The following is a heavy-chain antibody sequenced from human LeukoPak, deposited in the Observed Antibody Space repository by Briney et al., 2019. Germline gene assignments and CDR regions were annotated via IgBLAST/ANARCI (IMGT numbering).Heavy chain of an antibody. J-gene: IGHJ4*02. V-gene: IGHV3-23*01. D-gene: IGHD5-12*01. CDR1: GFTFSGYA. Sequence: GGSLRLSCAASGFTFSGYAMSWVRQAPGKGLKWVSAISGSGGSTYYADPVKGRFTISRDNSKNTLYLQMNSLRAEDTAVYYCAKDREKHGYSGYGDFDYWGQGTLVTVSS. CDR2: ISGSGGST. CDR3: AKDREKHGYSGYGDFDY.